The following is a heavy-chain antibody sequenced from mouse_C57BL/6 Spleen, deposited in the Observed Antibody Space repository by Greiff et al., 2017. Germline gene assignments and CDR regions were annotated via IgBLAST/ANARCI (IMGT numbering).Heavy chain of an antibody. V-gene: IGHV3-6*01. CDR1: GYSITSGYY. CDR2: ISYDGSN. Sequence: DVQLQESGPGLVKPSQSLSLTCSVTGYSITSGYYWNWIRQFPGNKLEWMGYISYDGSNNYNPSLKNRISITRDTSKNQFFLKLNSVTTEDTATYYCARDDDGYYFDYWGQGTTLTVSS. J-gene: IGHJ2*01. D-gene: IGHD2-3*01. CDR3: ARDDDGYYFDY.